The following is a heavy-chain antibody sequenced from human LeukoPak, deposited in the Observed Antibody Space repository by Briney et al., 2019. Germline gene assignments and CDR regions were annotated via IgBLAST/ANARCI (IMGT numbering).Heavy chain of an antibody. J-gene: IGHJ4*02. CDR2: ISAYNGNT. D-gene: IGHD3-22*01. Sequence: GASVKVSCKASGGTFSSYAISWVRQAPGQGLEWMGWISAYNGNTNYAQKLQGRVTMTTDTSTSTAYMELRSLRSDDTAVYYCASYYYDSSGYYSFALDYWGQGTLVTVSS. V-gene: IGHV1-18*01. CDR1: GGTFSSYA. CDR3: ASYYYDSSGYYSFALDY.